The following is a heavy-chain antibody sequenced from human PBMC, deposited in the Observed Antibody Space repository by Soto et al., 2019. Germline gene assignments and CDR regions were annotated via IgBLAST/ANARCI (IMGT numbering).Heavy chain of an antibody. CDR2: IWYDASNK. Sequence: VQLVESGGGVVQPGRSLRLSCAASGFTFRTYGMYWVRQAPGKGLEWVAVIWYDASNKYYGDSVKGRFTISRDNSENPLYLQMNSRRAEDTAVYYCARGRVDGGELDLWGQGTLVTVSS. D-gene: IGHD1-26*01. CDR1: GFTFRTYG. J-gene: IGHJ4*02. CDR3: ARGRVDGGELDL. V-gene: IGHV3-33*01.